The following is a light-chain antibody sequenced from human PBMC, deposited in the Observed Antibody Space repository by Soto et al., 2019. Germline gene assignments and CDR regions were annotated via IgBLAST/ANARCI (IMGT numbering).Light chain of an antibody. Sequence: DIQMTQSPSSLSASVGDRVTITFRASQGIGSDLGWYQQKPGKAPKRLIYAASSLQSGVPSRFSGRGSGTEFTLTISSLQPEDFATYYCLQHNSYPPTFGGGTKVEIK. J-gene: IGKJ4*01. CDR3: LQHNSYPPT. CDR1: QGIGSD. V-gene: IGKV1-17*01. CDR2: AAS.